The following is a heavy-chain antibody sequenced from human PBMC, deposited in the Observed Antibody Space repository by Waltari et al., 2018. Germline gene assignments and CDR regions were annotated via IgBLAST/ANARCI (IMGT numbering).Heavy chain of an antibody. V-gene: IGHV1-2*02. D-gene: IGHD3-16*01. CDR2: IDPNTGGT. J-gene: IGHJ4*02. CDR1: GYTFPGYY. CDR3: ARDLYDSRVPGDYFDY. Sequence: QVHLVQSGAEVRKPGASVKVPCKGSGYTFPGYYIQWRRQAPGQGLEWMGWIDPNTGGTKLAQKFQGRVTMTRDTSINTVYMELSSLGSDDTAVYYCARDLYDSRVPGDYFDYWGQGTLVTVSS.